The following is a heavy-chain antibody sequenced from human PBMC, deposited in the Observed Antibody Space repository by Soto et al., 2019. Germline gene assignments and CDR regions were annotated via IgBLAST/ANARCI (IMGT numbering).Heavy chain of an antibody. D-gene: IGHD3-3*01. CDR1: GFIFSSYA. V-gene: IGHV3-23*01. CDR2: ISASGSST. CDR3: AKNGRFLEWLLNTH. Sequence: GGSLRLSCEASGFIFSSYAMSWVRQAPGKGLEWVSAISASGSSTYYADSVKGRFTISRDSSKNTLYLQMNSLRAEDTAVYYCAKNGRFLEWLLNTHWGQGTLVTVSS. J-gene: IGHJ4*02.